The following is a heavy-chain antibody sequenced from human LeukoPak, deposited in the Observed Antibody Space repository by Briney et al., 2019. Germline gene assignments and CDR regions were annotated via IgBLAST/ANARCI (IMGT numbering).Heavy chain of an antibody. D-gene: IGHD5-18*01. CDR1: GFTLSSYW. CDR3: ARHLSGVTGYTYGRGIDY. Sequence: GGSLRLSCAASGFTLSSYWMSWVRQAPGKGLEWVANIKKDGSEKYYVDSVKGRFTISRDNAKKSLYLQMNSLRAEDTAVYYCARHLSGVTGYTYGRGIDYWGQGTLVTVSS. V-gene: IGHV3-7*01. J-gene: IGHJ4*02. CDR2: IKKDGSEK.